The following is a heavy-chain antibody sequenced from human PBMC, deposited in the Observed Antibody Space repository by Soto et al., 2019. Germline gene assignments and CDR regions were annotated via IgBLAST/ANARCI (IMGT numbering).Heavy chain of an antibody. CDR2: ISAYSGST. J-gene: IGHJ4*02. CDR1: GYTFTSYG. Sequence: ASVKVSCKAPGYTFTSYGISWVRQAPGQGLEWMGWISAYSGSTNYNPSLKSRVTISVDTSKNQFSLKLSSVTAADTAVYYCASFTMVRGVIVFDYWGQGTLVTVSS. CDR3: ASFTMVRGVIVFDY. D-gene: IGHD3-10*01. V-gene: IGHV1-18*01.